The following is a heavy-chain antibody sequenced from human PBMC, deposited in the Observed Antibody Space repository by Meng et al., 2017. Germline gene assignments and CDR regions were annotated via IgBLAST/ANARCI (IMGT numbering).Heavy chain of an antibody. Sequence: QVQLGQSGAEVKKPGASVKVSCKASGYTFTSYGISWVRQAPGQGLEWMGWISAYNGNTNYTQKLQGRVTMTTDTSTSTACMELRSLRSDDTAVYYCARVSHTYYYDSSGYYPSDYWGQGTLVTVSS. CDR3: ARVSHTYYYDSSGYYPSDY. CDR1: GYTFTSYG. V-gene: IGHV1-18*01. J-gene: IGHJ4*02. D-gene: IGHD3-22*01. CDR2: ISAYNGNT.